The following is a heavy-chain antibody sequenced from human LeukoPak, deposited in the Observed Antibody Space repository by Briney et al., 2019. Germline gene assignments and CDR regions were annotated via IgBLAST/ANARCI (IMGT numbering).Heavy chain of an antibody. CDR3: ASRSLLWFGELSHFDY. D-gene: IGHD3-10*01. CDR2: IYHSGST. CDR1: GGSISSSNW. Sequence: PSETLSLTCAVSGGSISSSNWWSWVRQPPGKGLEWIGEIYHSGSTNYNPSLKSRVTISVDKSKSQFSLKLSSVTAADTAVYYCASRSLLWFGELSHFDYWGQGTLVTVSS. J-gene: IGHJ4*02. V-gene: IGHV4-4*02.